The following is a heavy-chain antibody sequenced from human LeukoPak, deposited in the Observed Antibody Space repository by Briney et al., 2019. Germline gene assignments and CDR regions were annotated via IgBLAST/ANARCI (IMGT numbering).Heavy chain of an antibody. CDR3: ATFSLDYSFDY. CDR2: IYNSGST. CDR1: GGSISSYY. Sequence: SETLSLTCTVSGGSISSYYWSWIRQPPGKGLEWIGYIYNSGSTYYSPSLESRVTISADTSKNQFSLKLNSVTAADTAVYYCATFSLDYSFDYWGQGTLVTVSS. V-gene: IGHV4-59*01. D-gene: IGHD3-16*01. J-gene: IGHJ4*02.